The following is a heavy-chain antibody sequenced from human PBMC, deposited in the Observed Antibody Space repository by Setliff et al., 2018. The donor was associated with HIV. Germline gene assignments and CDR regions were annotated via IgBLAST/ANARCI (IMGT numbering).Heavy chain of an antibody. CDR1: GGSITGYF. D-gene: IGHD4-17*01. V-gene: IGHV4-59*01. CDR3: AREIYGGNSRPFDY. Sequence: TLSLTCTISGGSITGYFWSWIRQPPGKGLEWIGYIYYNGNTNYNPSLKSRGTISVGTSKNQFSLKLTSVTAADTAVYYCAREIYGGNSRPFDYWGQGTLVTVSS. CDR2: IYYNGNT. J-gene: IGHJ4*02.